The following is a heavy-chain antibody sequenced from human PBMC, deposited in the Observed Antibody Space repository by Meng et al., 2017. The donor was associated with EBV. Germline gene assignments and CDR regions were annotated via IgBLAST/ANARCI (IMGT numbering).Heavy chain of an antibody. V-gene: IGHV1-69*01. D-gene: IGHD4-17*01. CDR2: RIPMTWKP. CDR3: AMESVTGFTPDY. CDR1: GGSFRSDA. J-gene: IGHJ4*02. Sequence: VQLGQAGAEVKKPGSSVKVSCRSSGGSFRSDAVSRVREAPGQWLGWMGRRIPMTWKPHYAQQFHITANITADESTRTHSMELNTLRAEDTGMYYCAMESVTGFTPDYWGQGTLVTVSS.